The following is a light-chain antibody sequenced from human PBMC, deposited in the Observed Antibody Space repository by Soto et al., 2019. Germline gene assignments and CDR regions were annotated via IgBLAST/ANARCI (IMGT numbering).Light chain of an antibody. CDR1: QSLIYSNGNSH. CDR3: MQGRQTPLT. V-gene: IGKV2-28*01. J-gene: IGKJ4*01. CDR2: LGS. Sequence: DIVMTQSPLSLAVTPGEPASMSCKSSQSLIYSNGNSHLDWYLQKPGQSPQLLIYLGSNRAPGVPDRFSGSGSGTDFTLKISRVEAEDVGIYYCMQGRQTPLTFGGGTRWIS.